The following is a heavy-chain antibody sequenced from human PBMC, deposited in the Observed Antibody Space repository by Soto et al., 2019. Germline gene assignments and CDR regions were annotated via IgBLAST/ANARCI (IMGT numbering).Heavy chain of an antibody. J-gene: IGHJ3*02. V-gene: IGHV1-69*02. D-gene: IGHD5-18*01. Sequence: ASVKVSCKASGGTFSSYTISWVRQAPGQGLEWMGRIIPILPIASYAQKFQGRVTITADKSTSTAYMELSSLRSEDTALYYCARGVDTAMSDDAFDIWGQGTMVTV. CDR2: IIPILPIA. CDR1: GGTFSSYT. CDR3: ARGVDTAMSDDAFDI.